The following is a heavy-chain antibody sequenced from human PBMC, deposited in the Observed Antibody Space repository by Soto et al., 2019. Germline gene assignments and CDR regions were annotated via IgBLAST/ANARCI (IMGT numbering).Heavy chain of an antibody. CDR3: VRTSLVVAAATREDY. V-gene: IGHV3-74*01. D-gene: IGHD2-15*01. CDR1: GFTFSSYG. Sequence: EVQLVESGGCLVQPGGSLRLSCAASGFTFSSYGMHWVRQAPGKGLVWVSRINSDGSSTSSADSVTGQCTISRDNAKKTLYLQMNRLRAEDTAVYYCVRTSLVVAAATREDYWGKETLVTVSS. CDR2: INSDGSST. J-gene: IGHJ4*02.